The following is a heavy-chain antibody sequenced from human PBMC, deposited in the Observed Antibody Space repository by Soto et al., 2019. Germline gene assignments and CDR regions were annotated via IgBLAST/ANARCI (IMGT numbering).Heavy chain of an antibody. CDR1: GGSISSYY. CDR2: IYYSGNT. J-gene: IGHJ4*02. Sequence: TLSLTCTVSGGSISSYYWSWIRQSPGKGLEWIGYIYYSGNTNYNPSLKSRVTISVDTSKNQFSLKLSSVTAADTAVYYCARRYGSSFDYWGQGTLVTVSS. V-gene: IGHV4-59*08. D-gene: IGHD4-17*01. CDR3: ARRYGSSFDY.